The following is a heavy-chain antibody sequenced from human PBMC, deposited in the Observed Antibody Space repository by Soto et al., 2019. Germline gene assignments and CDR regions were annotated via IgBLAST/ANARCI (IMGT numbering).Heavy chain of an antibody. Sequence: SVKVSCKASGYTFTSYDINWVRQATVQGLELMGWMNPNSGNTGYAQKFQGRVTMTRNTSISTAYMELSSLRSEDTAVYYCARRARITICGVVIPRENGMDLRGQGTTV. CDR1: GYTFTSYD. D-gene: IGHD3-3*01. CDR3: ARRARITICGVVIPRENGMDL. V-gene: IGHV1-8*01. J-gene: IGHJ6*02. CDR2: MNPNSGNT.